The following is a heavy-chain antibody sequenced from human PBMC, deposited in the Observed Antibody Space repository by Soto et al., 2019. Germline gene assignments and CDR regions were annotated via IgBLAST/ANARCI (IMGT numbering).Heavy chain of an antibody. CDR2: IIPIFGTA. D-gene: IGHD4-17*01. J-gene: IGHJ1*01. Sequence: QVQLVQSGAEVKKPGSSVKVSCNASGGTFSSYAISWVRQAPGQGLEWMGGIIPIFGTANYAQKFQGRVTIXXDXSXTTAYMELSSLRSEDTAVYYCARAPMTTVTTKYFQHWGQGTLVTVSS. V-gene: IGHV1-69*12. CDR3: ARAPMTTVTTKYFQH. CDR1: GGTFSSYA.